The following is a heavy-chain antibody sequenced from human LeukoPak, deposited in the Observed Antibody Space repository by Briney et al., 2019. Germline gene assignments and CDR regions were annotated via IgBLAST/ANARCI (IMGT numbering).Heavy chain of an antibody. D-gene: IGHD5-18*01. CDR3: ARARQLWLRGFIDY. CDR1: GGSFSGYY. J-gene: IGHJ4*02. V-gene: IGHV4-34*01. Sequence: LSPSEPLSLTCAVYGGSFSGYYWGWIRQPPGKGLEWIGEINHSGSTNYNPSLKSRVTISVDTSKNQFSLKLSSVTAADTAVYYCARARQLWLRGFIDYWGQGTLVTVSS. CDR2: INHSGST.